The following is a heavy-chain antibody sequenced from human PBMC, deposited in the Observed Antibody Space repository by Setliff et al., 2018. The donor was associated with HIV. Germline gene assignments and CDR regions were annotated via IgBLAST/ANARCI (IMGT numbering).Heavy chain of an antibody. CDR3: ARDSHYYDSSGSPNYYYYYYMDV. CDR1: GFTFRTFA. J-gene: IGHJ6*03. D-gene: IGHD3-22*01. Sequence: HPGGSLRLSCVASGFTFRTFAMHWVRQAPGKGLEWVSVISYDGSKNHYVDSAKGRFTISRDNSNNTLYLQMNSLRPDDTAVYYCARDSHYYDSSGSPNYYYYYYMDVWGKGTTVTVSS. CDR2: ISYDGSKN. V-gene: IGHV3-30*07.